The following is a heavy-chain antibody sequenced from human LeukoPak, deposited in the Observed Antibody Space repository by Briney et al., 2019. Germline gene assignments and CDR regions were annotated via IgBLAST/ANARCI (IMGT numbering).Heavy chain of an antibody. CDR2: INQDGREK. CDR3: ARGEYSGRYADFDY. J-gene: IGHJ4*02. D-gene: IGHD1-26*01. CDR1: RFNFSSYW. Sequence: GGSVTLLCAASRFNFSSYWMSWVRQAPGKGLEGVANINQDGREKYYVDSVRGRSIISRDYDKNSFFLQMNRLRAENTVVYYCARGEYSGRYADFDYWGQGTLVTVSS. V-gene: IGHV3-7*04.